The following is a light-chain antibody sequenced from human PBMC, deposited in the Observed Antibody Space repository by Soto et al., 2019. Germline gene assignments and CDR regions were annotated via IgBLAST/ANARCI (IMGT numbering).Light chain of an antibody. Sequence: EVVLTQSPGTLSSSPGERANLSCRDSQSVNSSYLARYRQEPGQAPRLLIYGAFSRATGIPDRFSGSGSGTAFTLTISRLEPEDVAVYYCQQYGCSPTCCGRTKVEIK. V-gene: IGKV3-20*01. CDR1: QSVNSSY. J-gene: IGKJ4*01. CDR3: QQYGCSPT. CDR2: GAF.